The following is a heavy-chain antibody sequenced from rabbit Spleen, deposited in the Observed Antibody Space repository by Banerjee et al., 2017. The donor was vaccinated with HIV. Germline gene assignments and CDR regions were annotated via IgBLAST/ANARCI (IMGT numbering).Heavy chain of an antibody. CDR3: ARGSATMTMVIIGYYLSL. J-gene: IGHJ4*01. V-gene: IGHV1S40*01. Sequence: QSLEESGGDLVKPEGSLTLTCTASGFSFSSSYYGCWVRQAPGKGLECIACIYAGGSDRTCYASWAKGRFTISRPSSTTVTLQMTALTAADTATYFCARGSATMTMVIIGYYLSLWGPGTLVTVS. CDR2: IYAGGSDRT. D-gene: IGHD2-1*01. CDR1: GFSFSSSYY.